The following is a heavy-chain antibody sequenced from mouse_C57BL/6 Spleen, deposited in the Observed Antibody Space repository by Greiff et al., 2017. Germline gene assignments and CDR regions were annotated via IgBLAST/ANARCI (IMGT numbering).Heavy chain of an antibody. V-gene: IGHV1-26*01. CDR1: GYTFTDYY. CDR2: INPNNGGT. Sequence: EVQLQQSGPELVKPGASVKISCKASGYTFTDYYMNWVKQSHGKSLEWIGDINPNNGGTSYNQKFKGKATLTVDKSSSTAYMELRSLTSEDSAVYYCARDLEAMDYWGQGTSVTVSS. CDR3: ARDLEAMDY. J-gene: IGHJ4*01.